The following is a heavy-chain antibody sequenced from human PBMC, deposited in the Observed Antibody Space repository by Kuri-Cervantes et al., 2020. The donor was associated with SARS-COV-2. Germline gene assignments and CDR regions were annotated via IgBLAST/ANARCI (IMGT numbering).Heavy chain of an antibody. D-gene: IGHD6-19*01. CDR1: GFTFSSYD. V-gene: IGHV3-30*03. CDR2: ISYDGSNK. Sequence: GESLKISCAASGFTFSSYDMHWVRQAPGKGLEWVAVISYDGSNKYYADSVKGRFTISRDNSKNTLHLQMNSLRAEDTAVYYCARDRGSSGWSWVYYYYGMDVWGQGTTVTVSS. J-gene: IGHJ6*02. CDR3: ARDRGSSGWSWVYYYYGMDV.